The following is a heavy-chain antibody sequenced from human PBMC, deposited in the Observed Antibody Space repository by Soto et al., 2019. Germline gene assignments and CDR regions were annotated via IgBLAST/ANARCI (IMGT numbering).Heavy chain of an antibody. CDR1: GASISNYY. CDR3: ARESRSVAGTVEY. D-gene: IGHD6-13*01. V-gene: IGHV4-4*07. J-gene: IGHJ4*02. CDR2: IDGSGNT. Sequence: QVQLQESGPGLLMPSETLSLTCTVSGASISNYYWSWIWRPAGKGLEWIGRIDGSGNTNYNPSLKSRVTMSVDTSKNQFSLKLSSVTAADTAVYYCARESRSVAGTVEYWGQGTLVTVSS.